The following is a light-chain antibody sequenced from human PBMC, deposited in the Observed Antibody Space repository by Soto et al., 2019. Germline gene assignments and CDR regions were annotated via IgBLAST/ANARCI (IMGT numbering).Light chain of an antibody. J-gene: IGKJ1*01. CDR1: QALNTR. Sequence: EIVLTQSPATLSAFPGDRVTLSCRASQALNTRLAWYQHKPGQAPRLLICLTSNRAAGVPARFSAWGSETDFTLTISDVEPEDFAVYHCHQRQSWPRTFGQGTKVEIK. V-gene: IGKV3-11*01. CDR2: LTS. CDR3: HQRQSWPRT.